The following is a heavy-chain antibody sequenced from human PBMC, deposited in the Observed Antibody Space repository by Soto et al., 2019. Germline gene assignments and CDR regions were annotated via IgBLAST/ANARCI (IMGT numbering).Heavy chain of an antibody. Sequence: GVPLNGYRKGAVYRMTVYLVHLGRHAPGQGLEWVGIINPSSGRTSYAQKFQGSVTMTRDTSTSTVYMDLSSLRSEDTAVYYCATGGNSRNDAFDFWGQGTMVTVSS. J-gene: IGHJ3*01. CDR1: VYRMTVYL. D-gene: IGHD2-21*01. CDR2: INPSSGRT. V-gene: IGHV1-46*01. CDR3: ATGGNSRNDAFDF.